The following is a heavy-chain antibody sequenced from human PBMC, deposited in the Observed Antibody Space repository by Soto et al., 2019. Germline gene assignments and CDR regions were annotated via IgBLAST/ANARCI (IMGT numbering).Heavy chain of an antibody. D-gene: IGHD2-8*02. CDR1: GGSFSGYY. CDR2: INHSGST. J-gene: IGHJ4*02. CDR3: ARDKITGLFDY. V-gene: IGHV4-34*01. Sequence: QVQLQQWGAGLLKPSETLSLTCAVYGGSFSGYYWTWIRQPPGTGLGWIGEINHSGSTNYNPSLNSRVTISVDTSKNQFSLKLTSVTAADTAVYYCARDKITGLFDYWGQGTLVIVSS.